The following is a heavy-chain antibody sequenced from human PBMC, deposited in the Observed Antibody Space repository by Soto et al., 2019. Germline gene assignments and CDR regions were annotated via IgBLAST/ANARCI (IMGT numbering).Heavy chain of an antibody. CDR2: INPHGGST. J-gene: IGHJ5*02. CDR1: RDTFTSYY. CDR3: ARSSGGNFGIIIEGTNWFAP. V-gene: IGHV1-46*01. Sequence: ASVKVSCKAPRDTFTSYYINWVRQAPGQGLEWMGVINPHGGSTAYAQKFKGRVTLTRDTSASTVXXXXXXXXXXXXAMYYCARSSGGNFGIIIEGTNWFAPWGQGTLVTVSS. D-gene: IGHD1-26*01.